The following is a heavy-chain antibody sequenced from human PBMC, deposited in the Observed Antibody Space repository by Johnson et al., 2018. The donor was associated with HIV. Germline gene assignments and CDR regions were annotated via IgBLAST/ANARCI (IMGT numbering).Heavy chain of an antibody. J-gene: IGHJ3*01. D-gene: IGHD2-15*01. CDR3: ERRDIGSVGFDL. CDR1: GFIFDDFG. Sequence: VQLVESGGGLVQPGGSLRLSCEGFGFIFDDFGLSWVRQAPGKGLEWVSGINWNGGITGYADSVKGRCTIFRDNDKKSLYLQMNSLRAGDTALYHCERRDIGSVGFDLWGQGTLVSVSS. CDR2: INWNGGIT. V-gene: IGHV3-20*01.